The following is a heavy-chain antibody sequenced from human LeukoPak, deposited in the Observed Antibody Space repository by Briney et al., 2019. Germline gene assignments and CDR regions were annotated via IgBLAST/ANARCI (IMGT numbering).Heavy chain of an antibody. CDR3: AKDWFVKSTMVRGVMDY. J-gene: IGHJ4*02. D-gene: IGHD3-10*01. CDR2: ISYDGSNK. V-gene: IGHV3-30*18. Sequence: GGSLRLSCAASGFTFSSYGMHWVRQAPGKGLEWVAVISYDGSNKYYADSVKGRFTISRDNSKNTLYLQMNSLRAEDTAVYYCAKDWFVKSTMVRGVMDYWGQGTLVTVSS. CDR1: GFTFSSYG.